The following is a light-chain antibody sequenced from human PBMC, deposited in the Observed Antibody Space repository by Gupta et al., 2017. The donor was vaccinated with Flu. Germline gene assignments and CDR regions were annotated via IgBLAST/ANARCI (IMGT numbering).Light chain of an antibody. CDR2: DVT. J-gene: IGLJ1*01. Sequence: QSAPTQPRSVSGSPGQSVTISCTGTSNDVGSSNRVSWYEQRPDKAPKLILYDVTERPSGVPDRFSCSKSGNTASLTISGLQADDEADYYCSSHAGRVTWVFGTGTTVTVL. CDR3: SSHAGRVTWV. CDR1: SNDVGSSNR. V-gene: IGLV2-11*01.